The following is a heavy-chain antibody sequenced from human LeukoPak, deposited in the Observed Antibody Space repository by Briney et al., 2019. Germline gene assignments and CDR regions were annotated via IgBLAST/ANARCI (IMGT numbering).Heavy chain of an antibody. V-gene: IGHV2-5*02. J-gene: IGHJ4*02. CDR2: LYWDDDK. D-gene: IGHD3-3*01. CDR1: GFSLSTRGVG. CDR3: AHIYDFWSGYSSYFDY. Sequence: ASGPTLVNPTQTVTLTCTFSGFSLSTRGVGVGWIRQPPGKALAWLALLYWDDDKRYSPSLKRRLTITKDTSKNQVVLTMTNMDPVETATYYCAHIYDFWSGYSSYFDYWGQGTLVTLSS.